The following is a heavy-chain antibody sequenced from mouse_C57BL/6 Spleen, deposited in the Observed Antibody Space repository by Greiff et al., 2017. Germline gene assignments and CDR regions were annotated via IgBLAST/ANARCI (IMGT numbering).Heavy chain of an antibody. Sequence: VQLKQSGPELVKPGASVKISCKASGYTFTDYYMNWVKQSHGKSLEWIGDINPNNGGTSYNQKFKGKATLTVDKSSSTAYMELRSLTSEDSAVYYCAIYYYGSSPYFAYWGQGTTLTVSS. V-gene: IGHV1-26*01. CDR1: GYTFTDYY. CDR2: INPNNGGT. D-gene: IGHD1-1*01. J-gene: IGHJ2*01. CDR3: AIYYYGSSPYFAY.